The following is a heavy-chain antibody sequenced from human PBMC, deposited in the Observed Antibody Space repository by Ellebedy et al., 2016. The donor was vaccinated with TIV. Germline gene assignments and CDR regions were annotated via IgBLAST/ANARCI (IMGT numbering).Heavy chain of an antibody. Sequence: MPSETLSLTCRVSGDSIIGNYYWAWIRQTPGGDLQWIGTIYYPGTTYFTPSLGSRVTMSVDTSQNHFSLQLKSVTAADTAIYYCARLGNGWSQGWFDPWGQGTLVTVSS. CDR2: IYYPGTT. J-gene: IGHJ5*02. CDR3: ARLGNGWSQGWFDP. V-gene: IGHV4-39*07. CDR1: GDSIIGNYY. D-gene: IGHD2-15*01.